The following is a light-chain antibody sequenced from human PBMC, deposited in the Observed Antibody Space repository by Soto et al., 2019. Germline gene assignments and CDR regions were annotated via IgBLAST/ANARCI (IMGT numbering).Light chain of an antibody. J-gene: IGLJ1*01. Sequence: LTQPASVSGSPGQSITISCSGTSSDIGAYDYVSWYHQHPGRAPKLIIYEVSHRLSGLSYRFSGSKSGNTASLTISGLQAEDEGDYYCTSFAPGRVYVFRSRTKVTVL. CDR3: TSFAPGRVYV. CDR2: EVS. V-gene: IGLV2-14*03. CDR1: SSDIGAYDY.